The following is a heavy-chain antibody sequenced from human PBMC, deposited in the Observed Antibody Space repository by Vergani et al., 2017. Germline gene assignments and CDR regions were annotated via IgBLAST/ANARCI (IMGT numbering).Heavy chain of an antibody. V-gene: IGHV1-69*08. Sequence: QVQLVQSGAEVKKPGSSVKVSCKASGGTFSSYTISWVRQAPGQGLEWMGRIIPILGIANYAQKFQGRVTITAAKSTSTAYMELSSLRSEDTAVYYCARDQSLTRVRYYYYGMDVWGQGTTVTVSS. CDR1: GGTFSSYT. CDR3: ARDQSLTRVRYYYYGMDV. D-gene: IGHD3-10*01. J-gene: IGHJ6*02. CDR2: IIPILGIA.